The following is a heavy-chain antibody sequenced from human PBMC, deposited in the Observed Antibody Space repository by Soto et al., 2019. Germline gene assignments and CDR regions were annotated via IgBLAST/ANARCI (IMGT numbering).Heavy chain of an antibody. CDR1: GLTFSSYS. CDR3: ARDQGRITLPL. D-gene: IGHD3-3*01. CDR2: ISSTSAYI. Sequence: PGGSLRLSCAASGLTFSSYSMNWVRQAPGKGLEWVSYISSTSAYIYYADSVRGRFTISRDNAENSLYLQMSSLRAEDTAVYYCARDQGRITLPLWGQGTQVTVSS. J-gene: IGHJ4*02. V-gene: IGHV3-21*01.